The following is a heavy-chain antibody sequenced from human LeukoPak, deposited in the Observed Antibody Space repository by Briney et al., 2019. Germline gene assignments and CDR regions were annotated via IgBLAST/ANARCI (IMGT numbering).Heavy chain of an antibody. V-gene: IGHV3-13*01. J-gene: IGHJ4*02. Sequence: PGGSLRLSCAASGFTFSSYDMHWVRQATGKGLEWVSAIGTAGDTYYPGSVKGRFTISRENAKNSLYLQMNSLRAGDTAVYYCARGLLIAAAGTPYYFDYWGQGTLVTVSS. D-gene: IGHD6-13*01. CDR3: ARGLLIAAAGTPYYFDY. CDR1: GFTFSSYD. CDR2: IGTAGDT.